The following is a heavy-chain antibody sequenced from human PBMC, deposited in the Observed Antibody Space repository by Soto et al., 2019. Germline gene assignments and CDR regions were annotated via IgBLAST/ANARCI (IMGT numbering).Heavy chain of an antibody. CDR1: GYTFTDHY. V-gene: IGHV1-69*13. D-gene: IGHD3-3*01. CDR2: IIPIFGTA. J-gene: IGHJ4*02. CDR3: ARVRVRFLEWLGSEG. Sequence: ASVKVSCKASGYTFTDHYIHWVRQAPGQGLEWMGGIIPIFGTANYAQKFQGRVTITADASTSTAYMELSSLRSEDTAVYYCARVRVRFLEWLGSEGWGQRTLVTVSS.